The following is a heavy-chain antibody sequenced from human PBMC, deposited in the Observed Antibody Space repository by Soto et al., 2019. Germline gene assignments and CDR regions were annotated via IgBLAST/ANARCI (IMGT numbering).Heavy chain of an antibody. CDR3: AKSYNSGWYVHFDF. CDR2: ISHDGSNK. J-gene: IGHJ4*02. Sequence: QVQLVESGGGVVQPGRALRLSCAVSGFTFSSYAMHWVRQAPGKGLEWVALISHDGSNKYYADSVKGRFTISRDNSKNTLSLQMNNLRAEDTAVYYCAKSYNSGWYVHFDFWGQGTLVTVSS. CDR1: GFTFSSYA. V-gene: IGHV3-30*18. D-gene: IGHD6-19*01.